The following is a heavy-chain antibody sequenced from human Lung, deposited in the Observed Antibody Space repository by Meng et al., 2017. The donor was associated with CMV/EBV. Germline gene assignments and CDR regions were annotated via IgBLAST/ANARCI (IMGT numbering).Heavy chain of an antibody. J-gene: IGHJ6*04. V-gene: IGHV3-7*01. CDR1: GFTFSSFW. D-gene: IGHD1-1*01. Sequence: GESLKISCAASGFTFSSFWMAWVRQAPGKGLEWVGNIKQDESEIQYVGSVKGRFTITRDNAKNSLFLQMNSLRAEDTAVYYCARSMLEVNRYYYGMDVWGEGTPVXVSS. CDR2: IKQDESEI. CDR3: ARSMLEVNRYYYGMDV.